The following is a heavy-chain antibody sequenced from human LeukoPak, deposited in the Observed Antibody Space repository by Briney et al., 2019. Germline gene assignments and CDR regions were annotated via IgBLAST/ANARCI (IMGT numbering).Heavy chain of an antibody. V-gene: IGHV3-66*02. CDR3: ARELWSGYVNWFDP. J-gene: IGHJ5*02. CDR2: IYSGGST. Sequence: PGGPLRLSCAASGFTVSSNYMSWVRQAPGKGLEWVSVIYSGGSTYYADSVKGRFTISRDNSKNTLYLQMNSLRAEDTAVYYCARELWSGYVNWFDPWGQGTLVTASS. CDR1: GFTVSSNY. D-gene: IGHD3-3*01.